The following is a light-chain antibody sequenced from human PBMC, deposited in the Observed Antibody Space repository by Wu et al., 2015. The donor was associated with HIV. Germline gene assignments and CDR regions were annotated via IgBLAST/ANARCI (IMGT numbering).Light chain of an antibody. Sequence: EIVLTQSPATLSWSPGERATLSCRASQNVSSYLAWYQQKPGQAPRLLIYDASNRATGIPGRFSGSGSGTDFTLTISSLEPEDFVVYYCQQRYNWPITFGQGTRLEIK. CDR2: DAS. J-gene: IGKJ5*01. CDR3: QQRYNWPIT. CDR1: QNVSSY. V-gene: IGKV3-11*01.